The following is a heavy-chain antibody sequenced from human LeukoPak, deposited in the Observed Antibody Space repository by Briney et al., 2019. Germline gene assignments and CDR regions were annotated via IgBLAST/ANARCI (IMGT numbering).Heavy chain of an antibody. J-gene: IGHJ4*02. CDR2: ISAYNGYT. D-gene: IGHD1/OR15-1a*01. V-gene: IGHV1-18*01. Sequence: ASVTVSCKASGYTFTTYDINGLRQAPGQGLDWMGRISAYNGYTNYGQKLQGRVTMTTDTSTNTAYMELRSLRSDDTAVYYCARVGTGTRSFDSWGQGTLVTVSS. CDR1: GYTFTTYD. CDR3: ARVGTGTRSFDS.